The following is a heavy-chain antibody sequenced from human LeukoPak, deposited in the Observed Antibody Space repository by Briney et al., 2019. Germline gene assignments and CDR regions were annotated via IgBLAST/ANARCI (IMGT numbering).Heavy chain of an antibody. Sequence: ASVKVSCKASGYTFTGYYMHWVRQAPGQGLEWMGWINPNSGGTNYAQKFQGRVTMTRDTSISTAYMELSRLRSDDTAVYYCARDGPLGYCSGGSCPQGYWGQGTLVTVSS. CDR3: ARDGPLGYCSGGSCPQGY. J-gene: IGHJ4*02. CDR1: GYTFTGYY. D-gene: IGHD2-15*01. CDR2: INPNSGGT. V-gene: IGHV1-2*02.